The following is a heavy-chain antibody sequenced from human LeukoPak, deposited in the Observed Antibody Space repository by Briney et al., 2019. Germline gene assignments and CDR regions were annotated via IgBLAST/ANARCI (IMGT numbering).Heavy chain of an antibody. CDR2: IKQDGSEK. V-gene: IGHV3-7*01. Sequence: GGPLRLSCAASGFTFSNYWMTWVRQAPGKGLEWVAKIKQDGSEKYYVDSVKGRFTISRDNAKKSVYLEMNSLRAEDTAVYYCAGPGGLDVSSAWGQGTLVTVSS. CDR1: GFTFSNYW. J-gene: IGHJ4*02. CDR3: AGPGGLDVSSA. D-gene: IGHD1-1*01.